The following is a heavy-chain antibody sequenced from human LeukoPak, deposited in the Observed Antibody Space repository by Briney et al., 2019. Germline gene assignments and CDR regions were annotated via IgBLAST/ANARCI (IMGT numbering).Heavy chain of an antibody. CDR3: ARVTPYYYDSSGYVSGGNFDY. J-gene: IGHJ4*02. CDR1: GGSISSYY. V-gene: IGHV4-59*01. CDR2: IYYSGST. Sequence: SETLSLTCTVSGGSISSYYWSWIRQPPGKGLEWIGYIYYSGSTNYNPSLKSRVTTSVDTSKNQFSLKLSSVTAADTAVYYCARVTPYYYDSSGYVSGGNFDYWGQGTLVTVSS. D-gene: IGHD3-22*01.